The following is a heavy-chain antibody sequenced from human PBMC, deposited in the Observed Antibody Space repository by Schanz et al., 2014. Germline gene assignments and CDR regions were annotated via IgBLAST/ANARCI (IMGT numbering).Heavy chain of an antibody. D-gene: IGHD2-15*01. J-gene: IGHJ6*02. V-gene: IGHV3-66*01. Sequence: VQLVDSGGGLVKPGGSLRLSCAASGFSVGNKYMNWVRQAPGKGLEWVSFIYIGGNTYYADSMKGRFTVSRDNAENALYLQMNSLRAEDTAVYYCARDFLLEQLGYSHYYYAMDVWGQGTTVTVSS. CDR2: IYIGGNT. CDR3: ARDFLLEQLGYSHYYYAMDV. CDR1: GFSVGNKY.